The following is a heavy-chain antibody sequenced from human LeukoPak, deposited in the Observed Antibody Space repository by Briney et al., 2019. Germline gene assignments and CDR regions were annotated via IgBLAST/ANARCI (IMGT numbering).Heavy chain of an antibody. CDR2: INHSGST. Sequence: KSSETLSLTCAVYGGSFSGYYWSWIRQPPRKGLEWIGEINHSGSTNYNPSLKSRVTISVDTSKNQFSLKLSSVTAADTAVYYCARAEDIVSSNYFDYWGQGTLVTVSS. J-gene: IGHJ4*02. CDR3: ARAEDIVSSNYFDY. V-gene: IGHV4-34*01. CDR1: GGSFSGYY. D-gene: IGHD2-15*01.